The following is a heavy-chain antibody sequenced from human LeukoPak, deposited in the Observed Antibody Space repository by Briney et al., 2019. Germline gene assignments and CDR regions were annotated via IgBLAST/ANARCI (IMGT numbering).Heavy chain of an antibody. CDR1: GYTFTTYA. D-gene: IGHD5-12*01. CDR2: INGGNGNT. CDR3: ARYVSGLSAFDI. Sequence: ASVKVSCKASGYTFTTYAMHWVRQAPGQRIEWMGWINGGNGNTKYSQEFQGRVTITRDTSASTVYMELSSLRSEDMAVYYCARYVSGLSAFDIWGQGTMVTVSS. J-gene: IGHJ3*02. V-gene: IGHV1-3*03.